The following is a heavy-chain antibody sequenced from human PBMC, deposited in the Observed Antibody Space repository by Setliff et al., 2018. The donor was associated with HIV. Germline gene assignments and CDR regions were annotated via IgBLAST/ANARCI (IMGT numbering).Heavy chain of an antibody. D-gene: IGHD3-22*01. Sequence: SLKISCAASGFTFGHYVMHWVRQPPGKGLEWVSYIGGSGSAIYYADSVKGRFTISRDNAKNSLYLQLNSLRAEDTAVYYCVRDASPDYDSGGYSAGGHWGRGTLVTVSS. V-gene: IGHV3-48*01. CDR1: GFTFGHYV. J-gene: IGHJ4*02. CDR3: VRDASPDYDSGGYSAGGH. CDR2: IGGSGSAI.